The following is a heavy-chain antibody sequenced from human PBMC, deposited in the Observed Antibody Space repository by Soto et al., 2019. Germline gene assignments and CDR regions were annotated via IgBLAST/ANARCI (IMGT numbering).Heavy chain of an antibody. Sequence: QVQLQESGPGLVKPSQTLSLTCTVSGGSIXXXXYYWSWIRQHPGKGLEWIGYIYYSGSTYYNPSLKSRVTIXXXTSXNQFSLKLSSVTAADTAVYYCARSINPWGQGTLVTVSS. CDR3: ARSINP. V-gene: IGHV4-31*03. CDR2: IYYSGST. J-gene: IGHJ5*02. D-gene: IGHD3-10*01. CDR1: GGSIXXXXYY.